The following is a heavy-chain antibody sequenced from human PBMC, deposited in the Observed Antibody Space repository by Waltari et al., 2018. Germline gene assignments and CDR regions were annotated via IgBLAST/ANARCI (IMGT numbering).Heavy chain of an antibody. D-gene: IGHD3-3*01. CDR1: GYTFTSYA. J-gene: IGHJ6*02. Sequence: QVQLVQSGAEVKKPGASVKVSCKASGYTFTSYAMHWVRQAPGQRLEWMGWINDGNGNTKYSPKFHGRVTSTRDTSASTAYMELSSLRSEDTAVYYCARPTYDFWSGYSNHYGMDVWGQGTTVTVSS. CDR2: INDGNGNT. V-gene: IGHV1-3*01. CDR3: ARPTYDFWSGYSNHYGMDV.